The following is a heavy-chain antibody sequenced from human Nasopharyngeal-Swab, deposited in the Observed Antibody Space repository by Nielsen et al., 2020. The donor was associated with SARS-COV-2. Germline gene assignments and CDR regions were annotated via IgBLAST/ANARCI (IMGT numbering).Heavy chain of an antibody. J-gene: IGHJ4*02. Sequence: RQAPGKGLEWIGYIYYSGSTSYNPSLKSRVTISVDTSKNQFSLKLSSVTAADTAVYYCARAEGHYDSSGYYRPALFDYWGQGTLVTVSS. D-gene: IGHD3-22*01. CDR3: ARAEGHYDSSGYYRPALFDY. V-gene: IGHV4-59*01. CDR2: IYYSGST.